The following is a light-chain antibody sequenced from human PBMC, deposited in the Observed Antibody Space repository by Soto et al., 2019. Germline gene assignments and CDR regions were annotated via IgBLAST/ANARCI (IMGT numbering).Light chain of an antibody. J-gene: IGKJ2*01. Sequence: DVVMSQSPLTLPVTLGQPASISCRSSESLVFTDGNTYLSWFQQRPGQSPRRLIYKVSKRDSGVPDRFSGSGSRADFTLEISRVEAEDVGVYYCMQGTNWPPTFGQGTKLEIK. CDR2: KVS. V-gene: IGKV2-30*01. CDR3: MQGTNWPPT. CDR1: ESLVFTDGNTY.